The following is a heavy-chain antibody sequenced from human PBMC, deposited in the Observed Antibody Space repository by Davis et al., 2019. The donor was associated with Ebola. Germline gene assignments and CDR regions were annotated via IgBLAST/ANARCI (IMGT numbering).Heavy chain of an antibody. J-gene: IGHJ4*02. CDR1: GYSFTRYW. V-gene: IGHV5-51*01. Sequence: TVSCKGSGYSFTRYWIGWVRQMPGKGLEWMGIIYPGDSDTRYSPSFQGQVTISADRSISTAYLQWSSLKASDTAMYYCARQTTVTTDFDYWGQGTLVTVSS. CDR3: ARQTTVTTDFDY. CDR2: IYPGDSDT. D-gene: IGHD4-17*01.